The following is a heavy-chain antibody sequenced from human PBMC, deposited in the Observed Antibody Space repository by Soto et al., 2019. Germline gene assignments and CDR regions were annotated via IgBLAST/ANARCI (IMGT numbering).Heavy chain of an antibody. J-gene: IGHJ4*02. CDR2: ITGSGHST. CDR3: AKDGSTTWNFYFDS. Sequence: GGSLRLSCAASGFTFSRYAMSWVRQAPGKGLEWVSAITGSGHSTYYADSVKGRFTISRDNSKSTLYLQMNSLRADDTALYYCAKDGSTTWNFYFDSWGRGILVTVTS. V-gene: IGHV3-23*01. D-gene: IGHD2-2*01. CDR1: GFTFSRYA.